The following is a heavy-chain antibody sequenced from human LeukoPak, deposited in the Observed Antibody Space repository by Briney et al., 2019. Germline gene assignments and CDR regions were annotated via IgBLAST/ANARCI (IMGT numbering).Heavy chain of an antibody. CDR3: ARSSSNIVVVTAIPSWFDP. V-gene: IGHV4-31*03. J-gene: IGHJ5*02. CDR2: IYYSGST. CDR1: GGSISSGGYY. D-gene: IGHD2-21*02. Sequence: PSETLSLTCTFSGGSISSGGYYWSWIRQHPGKGLEWIGYIYYSGSTYYNPSLKSRVTISVDTSKNQFSLKLSSVTAADTAVYYCARSSSNIVVVTAIPSWFDPWGQGTLVTVS.